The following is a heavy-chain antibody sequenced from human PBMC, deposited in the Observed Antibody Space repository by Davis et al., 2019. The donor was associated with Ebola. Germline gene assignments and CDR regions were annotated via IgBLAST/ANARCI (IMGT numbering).Heavy chain of an antibody. Sequence: GESLKISCAASGFTFSSYAMHWFRQAPGKGLEWVAVISYDGSNKYYADSVKGRFTISRDNSKNTLYLQMNSLRAEDTAVYYCARGTGGSGSYPGYYGMDVWGQGTTVTVSS. CDR1: GFTFSSYA. V-gene: IGHV3-30-3*01. CDR2: ISYDGSNK. J-gene: IGHJ6*02. D-gene: IGHD3-10*01. CDR3: ARGTGGSGSYPGYYGMDV.